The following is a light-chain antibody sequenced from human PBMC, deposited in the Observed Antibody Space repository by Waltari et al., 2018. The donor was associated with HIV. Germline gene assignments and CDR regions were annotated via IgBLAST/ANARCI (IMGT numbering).Light chain of an antibody. CDR1: SSHTCGFYS. V-gene: IGLV2-18*02. J-gene: IGLJ2*01. CDR2: EVT. CDR3: SSYSATNTVV. Sequence: QSALTPPPPLSRSPGHSVPIHCPGPSSHTCGFYSAYWYQQPPRTAPKLLIYEVTYRPSGVPGRFSASKSGTTASLTISGLQAGDEGDYYCSSYSATNTVVFGGGTKLTVL.